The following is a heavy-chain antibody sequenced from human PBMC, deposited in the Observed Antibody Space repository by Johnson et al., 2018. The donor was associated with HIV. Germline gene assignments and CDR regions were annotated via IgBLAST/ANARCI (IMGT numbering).Heavy chain of an antibody. CDR2: IKQDGSEK. J-gene: IGHJ3*02. D-gene: IGHD4-23*01. Sequence: VQLVESGGGLVQPGGSLRLSCAASGFTFSSYWMSWVRQAPGKGLEWVANIKQDGSEKYYVDSVKGRFTISRDNAKNSLYLQMNSLRAEDTALYYCARDFNSGSPDGAFDIWGQGTMVTVSS. V-gene: IGHV3-7*03. CDR1: GFTFSSYW. CDR3: ARDFNSGSPDGAFDI.